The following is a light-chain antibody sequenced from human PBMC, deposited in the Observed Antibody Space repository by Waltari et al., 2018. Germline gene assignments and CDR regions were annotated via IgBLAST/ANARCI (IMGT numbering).Light chain of an antibody. CDR1: QGISSY. V-gene: IGKV1-8*01. CDR3: QQYYSYPGT. Sequence: AIRMTQSPSSFSASTGDRVTITCRARQGISSYLAWYQQKPGKAPKLLIYAASTLQSGVPSRFSGSGSGTDFTLTISCLQSEDFATYYCQQYYSYPGTFGGGTKVEIK. CDR2: AAS. J-gene: IGKJ4*01.